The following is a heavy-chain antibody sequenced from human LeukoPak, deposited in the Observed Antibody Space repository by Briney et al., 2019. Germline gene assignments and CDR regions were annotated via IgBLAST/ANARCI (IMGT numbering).Heavy chain of an antibody. D-gene: IGHD6-19*01. J-gene: IGHJ4*02. Sequence: KPGGSLRLSCAASGFTFSSYSMNWARQAPGKGLEWVSSISSSSYIYYADSVKGRFTISRDNAKNSLYLQMNSLRAEDTAVYYCARDSGWYSGGLYYWGQGTLVTVSS. CDR3: ARDSGWYSGGLYY. CDR2: ISSSSYI. CDR1: GFTFSSYS. V-gene: IGHV3-21*01.